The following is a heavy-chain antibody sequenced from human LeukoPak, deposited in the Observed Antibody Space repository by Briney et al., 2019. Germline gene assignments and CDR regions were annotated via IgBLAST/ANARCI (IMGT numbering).Heavy chain of an antibody. CDR1: GYTFTGYY. Sequence: ASVKVSCKASGYTFTGYYMHWVRQAPGQGLEWMGWINPNSGGTNYAQKFQGWVTMTRDTSISTAYMELSRLRSDDTAVYYCARDRAPSISSGYYYSVYAFDIWGQGTMVTVSS. CDR2: INPNSGGT. V-gene: IGHV1-2*04. D-gene: IGHD3-22*01. CDR3: ARDRAPSISSGYYYSVYAFDI. J-gene: IGHJ3*02.